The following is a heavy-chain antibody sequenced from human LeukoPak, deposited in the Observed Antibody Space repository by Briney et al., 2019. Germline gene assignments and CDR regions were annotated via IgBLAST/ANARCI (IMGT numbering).Heavy chain of an antibody. CDR3: ARALYYYGSGSYAYGMDV. Sequence: GGSLRLSCAASGFTFSTYTMYWVRHPPGKRLEWVSIIGSSGGGIHYADSVKGRFTISRDNSKNTLYLQMNSLRAEDTAVYYCARALYYYGSGSYAYGMDVWGQGTTVTVSS. CDR1: GFTFSTYT. V-gene: IGHV3-23*01. CDR2: IGSSGGGI. J-gene: IGHJ6*02. D-gene: IGHD3-10*01.